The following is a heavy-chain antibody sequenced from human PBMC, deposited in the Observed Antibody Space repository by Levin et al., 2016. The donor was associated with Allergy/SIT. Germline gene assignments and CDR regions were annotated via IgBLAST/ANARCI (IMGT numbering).Heavy chain of an antibody. D-gene: IGHD3/OR15-3a*01. CDR1: GFAFRSFA. J-gene: IGHJ6*02. V-gene: IGHV3-23*01. CDR2: MSNSGNSI. CDR3: AKDRFESWTGNYGNMNEYFGMDV. Sequence: GGSLRLSCEASGFAFRSFAMNWVRQAPGKGLEWVASMSNSGNSIYYADSVKGRFTISRDNSKKTLFLQMNSLRVDDTARYYCAKDRFESWTGNYGNMNEYFGMDVWGLGTTVTVSS.